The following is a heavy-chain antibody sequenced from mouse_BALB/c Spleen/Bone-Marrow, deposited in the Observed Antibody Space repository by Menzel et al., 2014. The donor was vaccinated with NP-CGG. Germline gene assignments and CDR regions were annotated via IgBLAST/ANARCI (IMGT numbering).Heavy chain of an antibody. CDR3: TMGGNWDDFDY. D-gene: IGHD4-1*01. CDR1: GFTFSSFG. J-gene: IGHJ2*01. CDR2: ISSGSSTI. V-gene: IGHV5-17*02. Sequence: VQLQQPGGGLVQPGGSRKLSCAASGFTFSSFGMHWVRQTPEKGLEWVAYISSGSSTIYYADTVKGRFTISRDNPKNPLYLQVTSLRSEDTAMYYCTMGGNWDDFDYWGQGTTLTVSS.